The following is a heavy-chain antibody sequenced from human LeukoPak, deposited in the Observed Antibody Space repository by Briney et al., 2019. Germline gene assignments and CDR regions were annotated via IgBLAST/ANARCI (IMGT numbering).Heavy chain of an antibody. CDR3: ARAWGSADY. CDR2: ISSSSSTI. CDR1: GFTFSSYS. D-gene: IGHD7-27*01. V-gene: IGHV3-48*04. Sequence: GGSLRLSCAASGFTFSSYSMNWVRQAPGKGLEWVSYISSSSSTIYYADSVKGRFTITGDNAKNSLYLQMNSLRAEDTAVYYCARAWGSADYWGQGTLVTVSS. J-gene: IGHJ4*02.